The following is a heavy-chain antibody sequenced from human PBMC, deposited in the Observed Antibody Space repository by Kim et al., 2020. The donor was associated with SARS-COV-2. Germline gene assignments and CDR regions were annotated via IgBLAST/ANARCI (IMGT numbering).Heavy chain of an antibody. CDR1: GFTFADFG. D-gene: IGHD5-12*01. V-gene: IGHV3-9*01. CDR2: ISWDSGRK. CDR3: AKSRVATIGWSTAFDI. Sequence: GGSLRLSCVGSGFTFADFGMHWVRQVPGKGPQWVAGISWDSGRKDYVDSVKGRFTISRDNVKNSLYLEMNTLRVEDTALYYCAKSRVATIGWSTAFDIWGQGTMVTVS. J-gene: IGHJ3*02.